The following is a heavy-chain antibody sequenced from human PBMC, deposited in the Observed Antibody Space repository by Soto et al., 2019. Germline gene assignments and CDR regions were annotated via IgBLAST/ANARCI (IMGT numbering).Heavy chain of an antibody. D-gene: IGHD4-4*01. Sequence: QVQLVQSGAEVKKPGSSVKVSCKASGGTFSSYAISWVRQAPGQGPEWMGGIIPIFGTANYAQKFQGRVTITADESTSTAYMELSSLRSEDTAVYYCASAPTVTTSRSYYYYYGMDVWGQGTTVTVSS. CDR3: ASAPTVTTSRSYYYYYGMDV. CDR2: IIPIFGTA. V-gene: IGHV1-69*01. CDR1: GGTFSSYA. J-gene: IGHJ6*02.